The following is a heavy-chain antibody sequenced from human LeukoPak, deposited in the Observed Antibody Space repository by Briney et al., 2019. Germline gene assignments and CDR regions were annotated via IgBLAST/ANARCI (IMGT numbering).Heavy chain of an antibody. CDR3: AAFYGSGSYHSAFDY. CDR1: GGSISSYY. D-gene: IGHD3-10*01. Sequence: SETLSLTCTDSGGSISSYYWSWIRQPAGEGLEWIGRIYTSGSTNYNPSLKSRVTMSVDTSKNQFSLKLSSVTAADTAVYYCAAFYGSGSYHSAFDYWGQGTLVTVSS. V-gene: IGHV4-4*07. J-gene: IGHJ4*02. CDR2: IYTSGST.